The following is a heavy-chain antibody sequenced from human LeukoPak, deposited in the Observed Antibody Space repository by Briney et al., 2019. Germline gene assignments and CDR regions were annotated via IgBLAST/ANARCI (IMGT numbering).Heavy chain of an antibody. V-gene: IGHV3-23*01. Sequence: PGGSLRLSCAASGFTFSSYSMSWVRQAPGKGLEWVSVISGGGDGIYYADSVKGRFTISRDNSKDTLFLHMSSLRAEDTAVYYCAKGTIAAAGTDCDYWGQGTQVTVSS. D-gene: IGHD6-13*01. CDR2: ISGGGDGI. CDR3: AKGTIAAAGTDCDY. CDR1: GFTFSSYS. J-gene: IGHJ4*02.